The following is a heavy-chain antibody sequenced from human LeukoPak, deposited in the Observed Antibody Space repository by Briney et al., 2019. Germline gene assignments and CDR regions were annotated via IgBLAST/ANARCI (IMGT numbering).Heavy chain of an antibody. J-gene: IGHJ5*02. D-gene: IGHD2-2*01. CDR2: IYYSGST. CDR3: ARVKVVVVPAAYPDWFDP. CDR1: GGSISSGGYY. Sequence: PQTLSLTRTVSGGSISSGGYYWSWIRQHPGKGLEWIGYIYYSGSTYYNPSLKSRVTISVDTSKNQFSLKLSSVTAADTAVYYCARVKVVVVPAAYPDWFDPWGQGTLVTVSS. V-gene: IGHV4-31*03.